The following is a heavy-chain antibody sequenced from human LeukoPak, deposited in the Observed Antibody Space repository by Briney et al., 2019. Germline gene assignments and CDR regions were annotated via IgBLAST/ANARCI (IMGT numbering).Heavy chain of an antibody. V-gene: IGHV3-30*04. CDR1: GFTFSSYA. J-gene: IGHJ4*02. D-gene: IGHD4-17*01. CDR2: ISYDGSNK. CDR3: ARDRVSVGTVTTPGY. Sequence: GGSLRLSCAASGFTFSSYAMHWVRQAPGKGLEWVAVISYDGSNKYYADSVKGRFTISRDNSKNTLYLQKNSLRAEDTAVYYCARDRVSVGTVTTPGYWGQGTLVTVSS.